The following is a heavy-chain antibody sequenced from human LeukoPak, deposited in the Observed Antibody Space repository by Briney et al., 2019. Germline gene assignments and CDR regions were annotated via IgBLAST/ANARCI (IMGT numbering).Heavy chain of an antibody. CDR3: TTGFAASPHDGY. Sequence: GGSLRLSCAASGFILSSAWMNWVRQAPGKVLEWVGRIKKNVNGRTTDVPALVRSRITISRDASTNTLYQQMSSRKADDTAFYYCTTGFAASPHDGYCGQGTLVTVSS. CDR2: IKKNVNGRTT. V-gene: IGHV3-15*01. CDR1: GFILSSAW. J-gene: IGHJ4*02.